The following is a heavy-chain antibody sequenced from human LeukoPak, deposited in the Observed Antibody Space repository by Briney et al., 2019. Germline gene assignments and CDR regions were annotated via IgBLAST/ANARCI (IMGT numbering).Heavy chain of an antibody. J-gene: IGHJ4*02. V-gene: IGHV4-38-2*02. CDR1: GYSISSGYY. CDR3: ARDRIAVAGGYSDY. D-gene: IGHD6-19*01. CDR2: IYHSGST. Sequence: SETLSLTCTVSGYSISSGYYWGWIRQPPGQGLEWIGSIYHSGSTYYNPSLKSRVTISVDTSKNQFSLKLSSVTAADTAVYYCARDRIAVAGGYSDYWGQGTLVTVSS.